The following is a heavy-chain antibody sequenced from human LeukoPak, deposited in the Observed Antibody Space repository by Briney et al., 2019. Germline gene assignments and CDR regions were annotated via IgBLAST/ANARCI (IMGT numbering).Heavy chain of an antibody. J-gene: IGHJ4*02. Sequence: GGSLRLSCAASGFTFSSYSMNWVRQAPGKGLEWVSYISSSSSTIYYADSVKGRFTISRDNAKNSLYLQMNSLRAEDTAVYYCASYSSGYYYAGYFDYWGQGTLVTVSS. V-gene: IGHV3-48*01. CDR3: ASYSSGYYYAGYFDY. D-gene: IGHD3-22*01. CDR2: ISSSSSTI. CDR1: GFTFSSYS.